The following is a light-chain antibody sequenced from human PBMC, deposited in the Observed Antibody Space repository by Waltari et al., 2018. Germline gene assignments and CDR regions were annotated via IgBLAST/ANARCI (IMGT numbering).Light chain of an antibody. J-gene: IGKJ2*01. CDR1: QSVGTW. Sequence: DIQMTQSPSTLSASVGDRVTISCRASQSVGTWLAWYQQKPGKAPKLLIYMASSLDSWVPSRFSGSGSGTDFTLTISSLQPDDFATYSCQQYSSFSTFGQGTKV. V-gene: IGKV1-5*03. CDR3: QQYSSFST. CDR2: MAS.